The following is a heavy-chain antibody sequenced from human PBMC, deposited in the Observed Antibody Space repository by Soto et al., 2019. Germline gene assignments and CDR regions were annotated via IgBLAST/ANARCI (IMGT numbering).Heavy chain of an antibody. Sequence: LRLSCAASGFTFSSYAMSWVRQAPGKGLEWVSAISGSGGSTYYADSVKGRFTISRDNSKNTLYLQMNSLRAEDTAVYYCAKDRLRLGDSPHFDYWGQGTLVTVSS. V-gene: IGHV3-23*01. J-gene: IGHJ4*02. CDR2: ISGSGGST. D-gene: IGHD2-21*02. CDR3: AKDRLRLGDSPHFDY. CDR1: GFTFSSYA.